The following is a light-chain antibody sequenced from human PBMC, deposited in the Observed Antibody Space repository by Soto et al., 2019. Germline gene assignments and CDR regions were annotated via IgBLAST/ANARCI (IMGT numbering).Light chain of an antibody. CDR1: SSDVGGYKY. V-gene: IGLV2-14*01. CDR3: ASYTSSSTSVI. Sequence: QSALTQPASVSGSPGQSITISCTGTSSDVGGYKYVSWYQQHPDKAPKLIIFEVSNRPSGISSRFSGSKSGNTASLTISRLQAEDEADYYCASYTSSSTSVIFGRGTKVTVL. J-gene: IGLJ2*01. CDR2: EVS.